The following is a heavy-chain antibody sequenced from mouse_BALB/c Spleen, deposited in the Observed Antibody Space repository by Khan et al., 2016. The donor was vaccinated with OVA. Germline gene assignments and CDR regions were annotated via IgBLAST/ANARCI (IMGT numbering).Heavy chain of an antibody. D-gene: IGHD2-1*01. CDR2: INPSNGRT. V-gene: IGHV1S81*02. CDR3: ARLLMNFDY. J-gene: IGHJ2*01. Sequence: QVQLQQSGAELVNPGASVNLSCKASGYTLTSYWMHWVKQRPGQGLEWIGEINPSNGRTNYNEKFKSKATLTVDKSSSTAYMQLSSPTSEDSAVDYCARLLMNFDYWGQGTTLTVSS. CDR1: GYTLTSYW.